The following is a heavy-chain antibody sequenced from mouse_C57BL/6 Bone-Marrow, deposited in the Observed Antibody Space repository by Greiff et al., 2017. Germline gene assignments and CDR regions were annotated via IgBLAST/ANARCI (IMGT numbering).Heavy chain of an antibody. CDR1: GFNIKDDY. V-gene: IGHV14-4*01. D-gene: IGHD2-4*01. CDR2: IGPENGDT. J-gene: IGHJ4*01. CDR3: THLFYYDYEFYAMDY. Sequence: EVQLQQSGAELVRPGASVKLSCTASGFNIKDDYMPWVKQSPEQGLEWIGWIGPENGDTEYASKFQGKATITADTSSNTSYLQLSSLTSEDTAVYYCTHLFYYDYEFYAMDYWGQGTSVTVSS.